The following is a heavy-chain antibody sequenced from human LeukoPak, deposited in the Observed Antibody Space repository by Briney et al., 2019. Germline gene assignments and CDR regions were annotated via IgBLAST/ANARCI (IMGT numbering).Heavy chain of an antibody. J-gene: IGHJ4*02. V-gene: IGHV3-30*02. CDR2: IRYDGSNK. D-gene: IGHD2-15*01. CDR1: GFSFSSYG. Sequence: PGGSLRLSCAASGFSFSSYGMHWVRQAPGKGLEWVAFIRYDGSNKYYADSVKGRFTISRYNAKNTLYLQMNSLRAEDTAVYYCAKDRLGIVVVVAATGYFDYWGQGTLVTVSS. CDR3: AKDRLGIVVVVAATGYFDY.